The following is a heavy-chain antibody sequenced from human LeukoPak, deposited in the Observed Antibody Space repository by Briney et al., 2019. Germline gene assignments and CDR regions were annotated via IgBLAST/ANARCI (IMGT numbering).Heavy chain of an antibody. Sequence: PGGSLRLSCAASGFTFSSYAMHWVRQAPGKGLEWVAVISYDGRNKYYADSVKGRFTISRDNSKNTLYLQMNSLRAEDTAVYYCARDIADYWGQGTLVTVSS. D-gene: IGHD6-13*01. V-gene: IGHV3-30*04. J-gene: IGHJ4*02. CDR1: GFTFSSYA. CDR2: ISYDGRNK. CDR3: ARDIADY.